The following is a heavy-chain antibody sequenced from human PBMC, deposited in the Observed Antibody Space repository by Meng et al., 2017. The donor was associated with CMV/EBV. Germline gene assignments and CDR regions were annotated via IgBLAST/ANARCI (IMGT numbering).Heavy chain of an antibody. Sequence: VQLVAAAGGLGEPGGSLRLSCAASGFPFSDYYMSWIRQAPGKGLEWVSYISSSSSYTNYADSVKGRFTISRDNAKNSLYLQMISLGAEDTAVYYCARLGVVPAAIGYWGQGTLVTVSS. CDR1: GFPFSDYY. V-gene: IGHV3-11*05. D-gene: IGHD2-2*01. CDR2: ISSSSSYT. J-gene: IGHJ4*02. CDR3: ARLGVVPAAIGY.